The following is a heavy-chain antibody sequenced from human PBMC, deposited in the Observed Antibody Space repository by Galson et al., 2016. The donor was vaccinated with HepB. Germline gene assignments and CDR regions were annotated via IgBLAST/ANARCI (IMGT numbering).Heavy chain of an antibody. Sequence: TLSLTCSVSGVSINTGGFYWNWIRHHPGEGLEWLGNVYPTGSTFYNPSLKSPITISVDASKNQFSLELTSVTAADTAVYYCARAVDHGYWVRGGLDVWGQGTTVAVSS. V-gene: IGHV4-31*01. CDR1: GVSINTGGFY. J-gene: IGHJ6*02. CDR3: ARAVDHGYWVRGGLDV. D-gene: IGHD3-22*01. CDR2: VYPTGST.